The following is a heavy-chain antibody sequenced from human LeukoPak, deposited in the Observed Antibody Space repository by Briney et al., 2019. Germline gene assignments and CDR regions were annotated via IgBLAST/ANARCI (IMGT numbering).Heavy chain of an antibody. V-gene: IGHV3-30*18. CDR1: GFTFSSYG. J-gene: IGHJ4*02. CDR2: ISYDGSNK. CDR3: AKDFSSGSYSPFDY. Sequence: PGGSLRLSCAASGFTFSSYGMHWVRQAPGKGLEWVAVISYDGSNKYYADSVKGRFTISRDNSKNTLYLQMNSLRAEDTAVYYCAKDFSSGSYSPFDYWGQGTLVTVSS. D-gene: IGHD3-10*01.